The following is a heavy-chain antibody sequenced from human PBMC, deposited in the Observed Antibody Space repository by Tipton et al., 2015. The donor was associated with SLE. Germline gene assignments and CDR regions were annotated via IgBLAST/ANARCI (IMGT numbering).Heavy chain of an antibody. Sequence: QPVQSGGGLVQPGGSLRLSCAASGFTISSYWMSWVRQARGKGLEWVAKIKYDGSEKYYVDTVKDRFTISRDNAKNSLYLQMNSLRVEDTAVYYCASGRGLVYWGQGTLVTVSS. CDR1: GFTISSYW. V-gene: IGHV3-7*01. D-gene: IGHD6-19*01. CDR3: ASGRGLVY. J-gene: IGHJ4*02. CDR2: IKYDGSEK.